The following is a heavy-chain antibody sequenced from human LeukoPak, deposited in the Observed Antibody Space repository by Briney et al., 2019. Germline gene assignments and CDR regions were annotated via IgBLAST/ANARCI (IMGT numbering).Heavy chain of an antibody. J-gene: IGHJ3*02. CDR1: GFTFSSYS. CDR2: ISSSSSYI. Sequence: PGGSLRLSCAAPGFTFSSYSMNWVRQAPGKGLEWVSSISSSSSYIYYADSVKGRFTISRDNAKNSLYLQMNSLRAEDTAVYYCARDYRPYYDILTGYGADPAFDIWGQGTMVTVSS. V-gene: IGHV3-21*01. D-gene: IGHD3-9*01. CDR3: ARDYRPYYDILTGYGADPAFDI.